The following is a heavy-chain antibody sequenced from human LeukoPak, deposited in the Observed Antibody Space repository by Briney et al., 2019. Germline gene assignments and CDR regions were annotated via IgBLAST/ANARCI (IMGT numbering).Heavy chain of an antibody. CDR2: LYSGGST. Sequence: GGSLRLSCAASVFTFSSYEVNWVRQAPGRGLEWVSTLYSGGSTYYADSVKGRFTISRDSSKNTLYLQMNSLRAEDTAVYYCTRDRSSVVPAAMFYWGQGTLVTVSS. CDR3: TRDRSSVVPAAMFY. J-gene: IGHJ4*02. D-gene: IGHD2-2*01. V-gene: IGHV3-53*01. CDR1: VFTFSSYE.